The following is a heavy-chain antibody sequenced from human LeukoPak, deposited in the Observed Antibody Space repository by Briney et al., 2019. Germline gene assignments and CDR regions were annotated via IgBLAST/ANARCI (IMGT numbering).Heavy chain of an antibody. J-gene: IGHJ3*02. CDR2: VHHSGTA. CDR3: ASVGGYYESSSYSQLDAFDI. D-gene: IGHD3-22*01. Sequence: PSETLSLTCTVSNGSFSNYFWSWIRQPPGKGLEWIGYVHHSGTANYNPSLVSRVNISIDTSEYRLSLTLSSVTAADTALYYCASVGGYYESSSYSQLDAFDIWGQGTVVTVSS. V-gene: IGHV4-59*01. CDR1: NGSFSNYF.